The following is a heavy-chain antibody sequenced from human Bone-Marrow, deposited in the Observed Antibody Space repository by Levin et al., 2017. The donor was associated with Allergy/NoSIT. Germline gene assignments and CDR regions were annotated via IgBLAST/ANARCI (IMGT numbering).Heavy chain of an antibody. Sequence: SLKISCAASGFTFDDHAMHWVRQAPGKGLEWVSGISWSGGRTGYADSVKGRFTISRDNAKNSLYLQMSSLRAEETAFYFCAKGDEVGAVAGAVDYWGQGTLVIVSS. CDR1: GFTFDDHA. V-gene: IGHV3-9*01. D-gene: IGHD6-19*01. CDR2: ISWSGGRT. CDR3: AKGDEVGAVAGAVDY. J-gene: IGHJ4*02.